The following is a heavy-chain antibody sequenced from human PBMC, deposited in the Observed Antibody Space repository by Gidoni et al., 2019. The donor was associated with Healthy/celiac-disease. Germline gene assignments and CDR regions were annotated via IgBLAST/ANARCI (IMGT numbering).Heavy chain of an antibody. V-gene: IGHV3-33*01. CDR2: IGDDGSNK. CDR1: GFTFSSYG. CDR3: ARDLEAAGPDD. J-gene: IGHJ4*02. D-gene: IGHD6-13*01. Sequence: QVQLVESGGGVVQPGRFLRLPCAASGFTFSSYGMNWVRQAPGKGLEWVAFIGDDGSNKYYADSVKGRFTISRDNSKNTLYLQMNSLSAEDTAVYYCARDLEAAGPDDWGQGTLVTVSS.